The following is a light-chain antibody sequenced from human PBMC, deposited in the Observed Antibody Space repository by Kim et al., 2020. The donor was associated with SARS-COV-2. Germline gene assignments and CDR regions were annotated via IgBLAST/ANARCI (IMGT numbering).Light chain of an antibody. Sequence: SRGERDTLSCRASQSVNSYVAWYQQKPGQAPRRLIYGASTRATGIPARFSGSGSGTDFTLHISGLEPEGFAVYYCQQRSNWPLITFGQGTRLEIK. CDR3: QQRSNWPLIT. V-gene: IGKV3-11*01. J-gene: IGKJ5*01. CDR2: GAS. CDR1: QSVNSY.